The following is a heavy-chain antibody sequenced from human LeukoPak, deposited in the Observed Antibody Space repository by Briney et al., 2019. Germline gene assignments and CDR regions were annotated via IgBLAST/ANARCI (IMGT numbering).Heavy chain of an antibody. CDR1: GGSIRSHY. Sequence: SETLSLTCTVSGGSIRSHYWSWIRQPPGKGLEWVGYMFYSGSTNYNPSLKTRVTISVATSKNQFSLKLSSVTAADTAVYYCARVRALSYYDSSGDFYYFDYWGQGILVTVSS. V-gene: IGHV4-59*11. CDR3: ARVRALSYYDSSGDFYYFDY. CDR2: MFYSGST. D-gene: IGHD3-22*01. J-gene: IGHJ4*02.